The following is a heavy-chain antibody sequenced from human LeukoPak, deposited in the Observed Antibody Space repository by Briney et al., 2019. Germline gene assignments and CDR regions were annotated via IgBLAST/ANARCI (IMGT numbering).Heavy chain of an antibody. CDR1: GGSISSYY. CDR3: ASSIAAAPEYFQH. CDR2: IYYSGST. D-gene: IGHD6-13*01. V-gene: IGHV4-59*12. Sequence: SETLSLTCTVSGGSISSYYWSWIRQPPGKGLEWIGYIYYSGSTNYNPSLKSRVTISVDTSKNQFSLKLSSVTAADTAVYYCASSIAAAPEYFQHWGQGTLVTVSS. J-gene: IGHJ1*01.